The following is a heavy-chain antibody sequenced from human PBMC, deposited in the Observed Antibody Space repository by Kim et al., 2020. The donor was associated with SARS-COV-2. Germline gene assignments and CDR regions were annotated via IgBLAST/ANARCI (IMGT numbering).Heavy chain of an antibody. D-gene: IGHD3-9*01. J-gene: IGHJ6*02. V-gene: IGHV3-30*07. Sequence: DSVKGRFTISRDNSKNTLYLQMNSLRAEDTAVYYCARDDILTGSPGMDVWGQGTTVTVSS. CDR3: ARDDILTGSPGMDV.